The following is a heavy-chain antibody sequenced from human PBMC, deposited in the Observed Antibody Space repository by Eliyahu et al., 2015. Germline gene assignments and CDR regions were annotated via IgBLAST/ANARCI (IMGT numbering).Heavy chain of an antibody. CDR3: ARGGTLGYCSGGNCYSSMDV. Sequence: LEWMGWISAYNGNTNNAQKFQGRVTMTTDTSTSTAYMELRSLRSDDTAVYYCARGGTLGYCSGGNCYSSMDVWGQGTTVTVSS. CDR2: ISAYNGNT. D-gene: IGHD2-15*01. J-gene: IGHJ6*02. V-gene: IGHV1-18*01.